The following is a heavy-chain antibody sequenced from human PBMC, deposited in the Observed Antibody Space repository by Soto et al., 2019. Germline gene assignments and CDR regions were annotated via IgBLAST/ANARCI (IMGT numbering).Heavy chain of an antibody. CDR3: ARDWGCETKQGNWFDP. J-gene: IGHJ5*02. CDR2: INAGNGNT. Sequence: QVQLVQSGAEEKKPGASVKDACKASGYTFTSYAMHWVRQAPGQRLEWMGWINAGNGNTKYSQKFQGRVTITRDTSASTADMELSRLRSEDTAVYYCARDWGCETKQGNWFDPWGQGTLVTVSS. V-gene: IGHV1-3*05. CDR1: GYTFTSYA. D-gene: IGHD3-16*01.